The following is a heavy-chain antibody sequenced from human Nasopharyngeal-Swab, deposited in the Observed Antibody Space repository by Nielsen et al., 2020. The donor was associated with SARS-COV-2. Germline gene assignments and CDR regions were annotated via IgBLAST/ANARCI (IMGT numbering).Heavy chain of an antibody. J-gene: IGHJ4*02. V-gene: IGHV3-7*03. CDR1: GFTFSRYW. CDR2: TNEDGSVK. D-gene: IGHD3-16*01. CDR3: VGCRGDY. Sequence: GESLKISCVASGFTFSRYWMSWVRQAPGMGLEWVAITNEDGSVKYFVDSVKGRFTISRDNAKNSLHLQMNSLLAEDTAVFYCVGCRGDYWGQGTLVTVSS.